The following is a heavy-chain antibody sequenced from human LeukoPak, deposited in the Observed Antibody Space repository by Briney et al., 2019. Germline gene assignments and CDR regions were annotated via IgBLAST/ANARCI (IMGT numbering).Heavy chain of an antibody. Sequence: SETLSLTCTVSGGSISSGSYYWSWIRQPAGKGLEWIGRIYTSGSTNYNPSLKSRVTISVDTSKNQFSLKLSSVTAADTAVYYCARGVSGNWFDPWGQGTLVTVSS. J-gene: IGHJ5*02. D-gene: IGHD3-10*01. CDR3: ARGVSGNWFDP. V-gene: IGHV4-61*02. CDR1: GGSISSGSYY. CDR2: IYTSGST.